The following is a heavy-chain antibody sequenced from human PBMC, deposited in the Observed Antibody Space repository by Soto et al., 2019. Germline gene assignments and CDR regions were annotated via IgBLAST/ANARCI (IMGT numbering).Heavy chain of an antibody. J-gene: IGHJ4*02. Sequence: GGSLRLSWAASGFTFSNAWMSWVRQAPGKGLEWVGRIKSKNDGGTTDYAAPVKGRFTISKDDSKNTLNLQMNSLKTEDTAVYYCTTEGPGYCTNGVCSCPDYRGQGTLVTVSS. D-gene: IGHD2-8*01. V-gene: IGHV3-15*01. CDR1: GFTFSNAW. CDR2: IKSKNDGGTT. CDR3: TTEGPGYCTNGVCSCPDY.